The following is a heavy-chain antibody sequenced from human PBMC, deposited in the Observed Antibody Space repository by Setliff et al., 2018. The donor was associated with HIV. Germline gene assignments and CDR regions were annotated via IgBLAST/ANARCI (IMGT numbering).Heavy chain of an antibody. CDR3: AKGVKFLDP. V-gene: IGHV3-23*01. CDR2: VYGDGRT. D-gene: IGHD3-16*01. CDR1: GFGFSNFA. Sequence: PGGSLRLSCAASGFGFSNFAMTWVRQAPGKGLEWVSTVYGDGRTFYADSAQGRFTISRDNSNNILFLQMNSLLAEDTAVYYCAKGVKFLDPWGQGTLVTVSS. J-gene: IGHJ5*02.